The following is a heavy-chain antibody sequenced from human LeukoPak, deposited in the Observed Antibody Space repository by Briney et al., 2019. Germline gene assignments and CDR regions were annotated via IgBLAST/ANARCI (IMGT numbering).Heavy chain of an antibody. CDR3: ARAATHIVGATSFDY. J-gene: IGHJ4*02. Sequence: ASVKVSCKASGYTFTGYYMHWVRQAPGQGLEWMAIINPSGGSTTYAQRFQGRVTVTRDTSTSTVYMEVSSLRSEDTAVYYCARAATHIVGATSFDYWGEGTLVTVSS. CDR2: INPSGGST. V-gene: IGHV1-46*01. CDR1: GYTFTGYY. D-gene: IGHD1-26*01.